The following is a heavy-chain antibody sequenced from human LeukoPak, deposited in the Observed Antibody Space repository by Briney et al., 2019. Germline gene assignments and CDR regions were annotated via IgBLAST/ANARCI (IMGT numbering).Heavy chain of an antibody. D-gene: IGHD6-19*01. Sequence: ASVKVSCKASGYTFTSYGISWVRQAPGQGLEWMGWISVYSGDTKYAQKLQGRVTMTTDTSTTTAYMELRSLRSDDTAVYYWARDLSDYSSGWYVCDYWGQGTLVTVSS. J-gene: IGHJ4*02. CDR2: ISVYSGDT. V-gene: IGHV1-18*01. CDR3: ARDLSDYSSGWYVCDY. CDR1: GYTFTSYG.